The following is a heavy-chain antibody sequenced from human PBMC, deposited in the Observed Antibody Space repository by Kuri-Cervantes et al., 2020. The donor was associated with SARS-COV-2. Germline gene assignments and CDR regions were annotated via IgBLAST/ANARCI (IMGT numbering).Heavy chain of an antibody. D-gene: IGHD3-3*01. CDR3: ARGGDFWYFYYGMDV. Sequence: ASVKVSCKASGYTFTSYAMHWVRQAPGQRLEWMGWINAGNGNTKCSQKFQGRVTITRDTSASTAYMELSSLRSEDTAVYYCARGGDFWYFYYGMDVWGQGTTVTVSS. J-gene: IGHJ6*02. CDR2: INAGNGNT. CDR1: GYTFTSYA. V-gene: IGHV1-3*01.